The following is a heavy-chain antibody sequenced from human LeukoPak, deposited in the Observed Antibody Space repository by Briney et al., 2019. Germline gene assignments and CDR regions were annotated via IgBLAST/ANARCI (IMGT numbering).Heavy chain of an antibody. CDR2: IFSSGST. J-gene: IGHJ4*02. CDR1: GRSISSGSTSSPC. CDR3: ARVRGLGVITPYFDY. V-gene: IGHV4-61*05. D-gene: IGHD3-16*02. Sequence: PSETLSLTCSVSGRSISSGSTSSPCWGWIRRPPGKGLEWFGCIFSSGSTNYNPSLKSRVTIPVDKSKNQFSLRLSSVTAADTAVYYCARVRGLGVITPYFDYWGQGALVTVSS.